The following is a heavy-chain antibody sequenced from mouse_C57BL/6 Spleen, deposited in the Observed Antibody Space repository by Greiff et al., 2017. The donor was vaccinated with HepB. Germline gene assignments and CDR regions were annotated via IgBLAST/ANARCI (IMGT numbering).Heavy chain of an antibody. D-gene: IGHD1-1*01. Sequence: QVQLQQSGPGLVAPSQCLSITCTVSGFSLTSYAISWVRQPPGKGLEWLGVIWTGGGTNYNSAPKSRLSISKNNSKSQVFLKMNSLQTDDTARYYCARNPDYYGSIPFAYWGQGTLVTVSA. CDR2: IWTGGGT. CDR3: ARNPDYYGSIPFAY. V-gene: IGHV2-9-1*01. J-gene: IGHJ3*01. CDR1: GFSLTSYA.